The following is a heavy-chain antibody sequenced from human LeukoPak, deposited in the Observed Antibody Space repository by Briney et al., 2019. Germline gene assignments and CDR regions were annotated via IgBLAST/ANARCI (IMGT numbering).Heavy chain of an antibody. Sequence: KPSETLSLTCTVSGDSINTYYWSWIRQPPGKGLEWIGYIYYRVTSDYNPSLKSRVTMSVDMSTSQISLKLSSVTAADTAVYYCARAQPEYSSGWAYYYYYMDVWGKGTTVTVSS. CDR1: GDSINTYY. J-gene: IGHJ6*03. CDR3: ARAQPEYSSGWAYYYYYMDV. V-gene: IGHV4-59*01. CDR2: IYYRVTS. D-gene: IGHD6-19*01.